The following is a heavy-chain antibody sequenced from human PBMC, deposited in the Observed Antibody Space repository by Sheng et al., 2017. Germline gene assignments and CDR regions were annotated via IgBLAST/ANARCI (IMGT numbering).Heavy chain of an antibody. Sequence: QLQLQESGSGLVKPSQTLSLTCAVSGDSISSGGYSWSWIRQPPGKGLEWIGYIYHSGSTYYNPSLKSRVIISVDRSKNQFSLRLRSVTAADTAVYYCASSLPAAFGRFDPWGRGTRRSPSPQ. CDR2: IYHSGST. CDR3: ASSLPAAFGRFDP. D-gene: IGHD2-2*01. CDR1: GDSISSGGYS. V-gene: IGHV4-30-2*01. J-gene: IGHJ5*02.